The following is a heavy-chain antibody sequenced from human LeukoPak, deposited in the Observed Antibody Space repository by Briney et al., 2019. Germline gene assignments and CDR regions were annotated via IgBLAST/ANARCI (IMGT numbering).Heavy chain of an antibody. D-gene: IGHD1-26*01. Sequence: ASVKVSCKAFGYTFTGYYMHWVRQAPGQGLEWMGWINSNSGGTDYAQKFRGRVTMTRDTSISTAYMELSGLRSDDTAVYYCARSGLEGHLLYYYYMDVWGQGTTVTISS. CDR3: ARSGLEGHLLYYYYMDV. V-gene: IGHV1-2*02. CDR2: INSNSGGT. J-gene: IGHJ6*03. CDR1: GYTFTGYY.